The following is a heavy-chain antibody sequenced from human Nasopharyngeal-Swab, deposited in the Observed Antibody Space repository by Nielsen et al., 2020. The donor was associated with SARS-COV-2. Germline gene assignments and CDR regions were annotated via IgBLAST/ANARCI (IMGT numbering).Heavy chain of an antibody. D-gene: IGHD3-9*01. Sequence: ASVKVSCKASGYTFTGYYMHWVRQATGQGLEWMGWMNPNSGNTGYAQKFQGRVTMTRNTSISTAYMELSSLRSEDTAVYYCARGPLRYYDILTGYYMGYYYYYMDVWGKGTTVTVSS. CDR3: ARGPLRYYDILTGYYMGYYYYYMDV. J-gene: IGHJ6*03. CDR1: GYTFTGYY. V-gene: IGHV1-8*02. CDR2: MNPNSGNT.